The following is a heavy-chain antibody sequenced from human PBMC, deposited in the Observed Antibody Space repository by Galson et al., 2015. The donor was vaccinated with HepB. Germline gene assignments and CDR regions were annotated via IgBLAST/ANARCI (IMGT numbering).Heavy chain of an antibody. J-gene: IGHJ2*01. CDR2: VYYSGNT. CDR3: ARQTTLWFGELSVPAYFDL. Sequence: ETLSLTCSVSGGSISSDYWSWVRQPPGKGLEWIGSVYYSGNTNYNPSLKSRVTISVDTSKKQFSLRLTSVTAAGTAVYYCARQTTLWFGELSVPAYFDLWGRGTLVTVSA. CDR1: GGSISSDY. D-gene: IGHD3-10*01. V-gene: IGHV4-59*08.